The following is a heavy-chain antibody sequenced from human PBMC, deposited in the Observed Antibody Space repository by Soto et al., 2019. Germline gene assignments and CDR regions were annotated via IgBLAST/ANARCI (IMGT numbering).Heavy chain of an antibody. CDR2: IYYSGST. D-gene: IGHD7-27*01. V-gene: IGHV4-61*01. J-gene: IGHJ6*02. Sequence: SETLSLTCTVSGDSVSSNSYYWGWIRQPPGKGLEFIGYIYYSGSTNYNPPLKSRVTISLDTSKNQFSLRLSSVTAADTAVYYSERDWKQPWGGMDVWGPGTTVTVSS. CDR1: GDSVSSNSYY. CDR3: ERDWKQPWGGMDV.